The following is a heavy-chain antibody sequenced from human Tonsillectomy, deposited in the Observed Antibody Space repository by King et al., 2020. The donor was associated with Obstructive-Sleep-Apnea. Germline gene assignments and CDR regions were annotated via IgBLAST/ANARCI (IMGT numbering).Heavy chain of an antibody. Sequence: QLVQSGGGVVQPGRSLRLSCTASGFTFSGFGMHWVRQAPGKGLEWVAVILYDGSNKYYAASVKGRFTISRDNSKNTVYLQMNSLRAEDTAVYYCAKETFSGWTKIDYWGQGTLVTVSS. CDR3: AKETFSGWTKIDY. D-gene: IGHD6-19*01. V-gene: IGHV3-30*18. CDR2: ILYDGSNK. CDR1: GFTFSGFG. J-gene: IGHJ4*02.